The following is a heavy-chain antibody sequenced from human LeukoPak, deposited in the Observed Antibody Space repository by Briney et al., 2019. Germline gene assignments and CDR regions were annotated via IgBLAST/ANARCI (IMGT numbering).Heavy chain of an antibody. CDR2: ITNSGGST. D-gene: IGHD4-17*01. CDR1: GFTFSSYD. CDR3: AKFNRVTTFFYGMDV. V-gene: IGHV3-23*01. Sequence: GGSLRLSCAASGFTFSSYDMSWVRQAPGKGLEWVSAITNSGGSTYYADSVKGRFTISRDNSKNTLYLQMNSLRAEDTAIYYCAKFNRVTTFFYGMDVWGQGTTVTVSS. J-gene: IGHJ6*02.